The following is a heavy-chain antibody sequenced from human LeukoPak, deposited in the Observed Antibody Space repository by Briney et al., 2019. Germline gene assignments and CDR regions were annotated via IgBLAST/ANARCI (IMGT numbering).Heavy chain of an antibody. CDR2: INPDGSEK. D-gene: IGHD3-10*01. Sequence: GGSLRLSCAASGFTFSSYAMSWVRQAPGKGLEWVAHINPDGSEKSYVDSARGRFTISRDNAKNSVYLQMNSLRVDDTAVYYCARGHFGLDVWGQGATVAVAS. J-gene: IGHJ6*02. V-gene: IGHV3-7*01. CDR3: ARGHFGLDV. CDR1: GFTFSSYA.